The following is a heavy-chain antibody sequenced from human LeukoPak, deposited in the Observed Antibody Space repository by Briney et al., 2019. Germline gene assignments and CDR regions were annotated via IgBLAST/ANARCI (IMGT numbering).Heavy chain of an antibody. V-gene: IGHV7-4-1*02. CDR2: INTNTGNP. CDR3: ARDGGVDLYNWFDP. J-gene: IGHJ5*02. Sequence: ASVKVSCKASGYTFTSYAMNWVRRAPGQGLEWMGWINTNTGNPTYAQGFTGRFVFSLDTSVSTAYLQISSLKAEDTAVYYCARDGGVDLYNWFDPWGQGTLVTVSS. CDR1: GYTFTSYA. D-gene: IGHD2-8*02.